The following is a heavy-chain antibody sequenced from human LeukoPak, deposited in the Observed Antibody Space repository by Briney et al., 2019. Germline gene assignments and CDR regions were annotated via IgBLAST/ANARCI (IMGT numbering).Heavy chain of an antibody. CDR3: ARGPYSGSQNFDY. D-gene: IGHD1-26*01. CDR2: MNPNSGNT. Sequence: ASVKVSCKASGYTFTSYGISWVRQAPGQGLEWMGWMNPNSGNTGYAQKFQGRVTMTRNTSISTAYMELSSLRSEDTAVYYCARGPYSGSQNFDYWGQGTLVTVSS. V-gene: IGHV1-8*02. J-gene: IGHJ4*02. CDR1: GYTFTSYG.